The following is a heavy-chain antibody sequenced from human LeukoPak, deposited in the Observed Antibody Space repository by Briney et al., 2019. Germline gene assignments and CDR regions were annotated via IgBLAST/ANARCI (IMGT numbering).Heavy chain of an antibody. V-gene: IGHV1-18*01. D-gene: IGHD6-6*01. Sequence: ASVKVSCKASGYTFTSYGISWVGQAPGQGREGMGWISAYNGNRNYEQKLQGRVNITTDKTKSTDYMELRSLRSDDTAVYYCAKNVPRSYSYYMDVWGKGTTVTVSS. CDR1: GYTFTSYG. CDR3: AKNVPRSYSYYMDV. J-gene: IGHJ6*03. CDR2: ISAYNGNR.